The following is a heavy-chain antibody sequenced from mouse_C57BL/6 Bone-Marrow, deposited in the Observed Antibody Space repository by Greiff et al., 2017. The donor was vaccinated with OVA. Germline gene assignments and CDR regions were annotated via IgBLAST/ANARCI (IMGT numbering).Heavy chain of an antibody. Sequence: QVQLQQSGAELVKPGASVKMSCKASGYTFTTYPIEWMKQTHGKSLEWIGNFHPYNDDTKYNEKLKGKATLTVEKSSSKVYLELCLLTSDDSAVYYCARPGDYDGDWFAYWGQGTLVTVSA. J-gene: IGHJ3*01. D-gene: IGHD2-4*01. CDR2: FHPYNDDT. CDR1: GYTFTTYP. CDR3: ARPGDYDGDWFAY. V-gene: IGHV1-47*01.